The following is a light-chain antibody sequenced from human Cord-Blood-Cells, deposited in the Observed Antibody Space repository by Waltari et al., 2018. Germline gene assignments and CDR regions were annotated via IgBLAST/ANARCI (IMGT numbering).Light chain of an antibody. J-gene: IGLJ2*01. CDR1: STYAGGYNS. CDR2: DVS. V-gene: IGLV2-14*01. Sequence: QSALTQPASVSGSPGQSITISCPGTSTYAGGYNSVSRYQQHPGKAPKLMIYDVSNRPSGVSNRFSGSKSGNTASLTISGLQAEDEADYYCSSYTSSSTLVVFGGGTKLTVL. CDR3: SSYTSSSTLVV.